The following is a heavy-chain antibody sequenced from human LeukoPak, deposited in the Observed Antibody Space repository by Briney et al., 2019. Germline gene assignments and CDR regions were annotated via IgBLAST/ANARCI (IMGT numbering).Heavy chain of an antibody. V-gene: IGHV4-30-2*01. J-gene: IGHJ4*02. CDR3: AREGDYGLVFD. D-gene: IGHD4-17*01. Sequence: PSETLSLTCTVSGVSISSGGYSWSWIRQPPGKGLEWIGYIYHSGRAYYNPSLTSRVTISIDRSKNQFSLRLTSVTAADTAVYYCAREGDYGLVFDWGQGTLVTVSS. CDR1: GVSISSGGYS. CDR2: IYHSGRA.